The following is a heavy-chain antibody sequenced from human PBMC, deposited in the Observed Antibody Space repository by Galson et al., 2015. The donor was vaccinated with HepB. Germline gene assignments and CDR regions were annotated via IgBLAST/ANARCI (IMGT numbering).Heavy chain of an antibody. D-gene: IGHD2-8*01. CDR2: IIPILGIA. Sequence: SVKVSCKASGGTFSSYAISWVRQAPGQGLEWMGRIIPILGIANYAQKFQGRVTITADKSTSTAYMELSSLRSEDTAVYYCARSLRIVLMVYAKVGLHYGMDVWGQGTTVTVSS. CDR3: ARSLRIVLMVYAKVGLHYGMDV. V-gene: IGHV1-69*04. CDR1: GGTFSSYA. J-gene: IGHJ6*02.